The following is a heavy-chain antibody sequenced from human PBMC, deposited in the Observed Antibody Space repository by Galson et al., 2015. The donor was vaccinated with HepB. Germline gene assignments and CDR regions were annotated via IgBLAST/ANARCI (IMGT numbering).Heavy chain of an antibody. D-gene: IGHD3-22*01. CDR2: ISSSSSYI. Sequence: SLRLSCAASGFTFSSYSMNWVRQAPGKGLEWVSSISSSSSYIYYADSVKGRFTISRDNAKNSLYLQMNSLRAEDTAVYYCARESGYDSSGLPGWYYYGMDVWGQGTTVTVSS. CDR1: GFTFSSYS. V-gene: IGHV3-21*01. J-gene: IGHJ6*02. CDR3: ARESGYDSSGLPGWYYYGMDV.